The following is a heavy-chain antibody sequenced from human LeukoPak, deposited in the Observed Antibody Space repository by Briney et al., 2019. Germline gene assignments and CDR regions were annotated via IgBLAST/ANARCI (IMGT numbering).Heavy chain of an antibody. CDR3: ARSFTYYFDRSGFYYGDY. J-gene: IGHJ4*02. CDR2: ISDDGSKK. D-gene: IGHD3-22*01. V-gene: IGHV3-30-3*01. CDR1: GFTFSSYA. Sequence: GGSLRLSCAVSGFTFSSYAMHWVRQAPGKGLEWVAVISDDGSKKYYADSVKGRFTISRDNSKNTLYLQMNSLRAEDTAVYYCARSFTYYFDRSGFYYGDYWGQGTLVTVSS.